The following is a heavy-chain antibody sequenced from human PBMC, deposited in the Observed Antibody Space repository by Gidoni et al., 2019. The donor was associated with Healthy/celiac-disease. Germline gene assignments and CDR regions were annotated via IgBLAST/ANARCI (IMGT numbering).Heavy chain of an antibody. Sequence: EVQLVQSGAEVKKPRESLRISCKGSGYSFTSYWIGWVRQMPGKGLEWMGRIDPSDSYTNYSPSFQGHVTISADKSISTAYLQWSSLKASDTAMYYCARFYTYYYDSSDVEAFDIWGQGTMVTVSS. V-gene: IGHV5-10-1*03. D-gene: IGHD3-22*01. CDR3: ARFYTYYYDSSDVEAFDI. CDR1: GYSFTSYW. J-gene: IGHJ3*02. CDR2: IDPSDSYT.